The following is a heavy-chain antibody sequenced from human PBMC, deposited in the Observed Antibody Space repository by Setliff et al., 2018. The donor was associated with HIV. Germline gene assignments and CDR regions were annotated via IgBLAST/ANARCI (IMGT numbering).Heavy chain of an antibody. J-gene: IGHJ5*01. V-gene: IGHV3-23*01. CDR1: GFTFRSYA. Sequence: GGSLRLSCAASGFTFRSYALSWVRQAPGKGLEWVSTISDSGGSTYYADSVKGRFTISRDNAKNSLYLQMNSLRAEDTAVYYCARGGANPSWFDSWGQGTLVTVSS. D-gene: IGHD3-16*01. CDR3: ARGGANPSWFDS. CDR2: ISDSGGST.